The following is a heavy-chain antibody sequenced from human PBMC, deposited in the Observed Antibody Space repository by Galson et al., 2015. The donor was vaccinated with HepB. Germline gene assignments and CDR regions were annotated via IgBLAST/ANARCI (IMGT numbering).Heavy chain of an antibody. CDR1: GDSVSSNSAA. V-gene: IGHV6-1*01. J-gene: IGHJ6*02. CDR3: ARDRANTAMVMYYYYGVDV. CDR2: TYYRSKWYN. D-gene: IGHD5-18*01. Sequence: CAISGDSVSSNSAAWNWIRQSPSRGLEWLGRTYYRSKWYNDSAVSVKSRITINPDTSKNQFSLQLNSVTPEDTAVYYCARDRANTAMVMYYYYGVDVWGQGTTVTVSS.